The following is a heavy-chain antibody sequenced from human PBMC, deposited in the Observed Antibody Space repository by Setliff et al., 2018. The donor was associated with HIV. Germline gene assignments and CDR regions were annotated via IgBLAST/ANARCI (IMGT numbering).Heavy chain of an antibody. Sequence: KPSETLSLTCIVSGGSISNYYWWTWVRQPPGKGLEWIGEIYHSGTTDYKPSLKSRVTMSLDQAKKQLSLRLSYVTAADTAVYYCARGRQIGIEGAGAFDIWGPGTVVTVSS. CDR2: IYHSGTT. J-gene: IGHJ3*02. CDR1: GGSISNYYW. D-gene: IGHD1-26*01. V-gene: IGHV4-4*02. CDR3: ARGRQIGIEGAGAFDI.